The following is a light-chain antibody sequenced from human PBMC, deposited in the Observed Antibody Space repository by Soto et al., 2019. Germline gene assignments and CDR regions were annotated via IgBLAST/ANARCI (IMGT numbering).Light chain of an antibody. V-gene: IGKV3D-20*02. CDR1: QSVSSGY. CDR3: QQRSNWQIT. Sequence: EIVLTQSPGTLSLSPGERATLSCRSSQSVSSGYLAWYQQKPGQAPSLLIYGASSRATGIPDRFSGSGSGTDFTLTISSLEPEDFAVYYCQQRSNWQITFGQGTRLE. CDR2: GAS. J-gene: IGKJ5*01.